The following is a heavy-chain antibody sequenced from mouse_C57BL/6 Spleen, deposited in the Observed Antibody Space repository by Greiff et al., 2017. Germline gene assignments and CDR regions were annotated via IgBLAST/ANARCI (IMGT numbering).Heavy chain of an antibody. CDR2: IYPRDGST. J-gene: IGHJ4*01. Sequence: VQLVESGPELVKPGASVKLSCKASGYTFTSYDINWVKQRHGQGLEWIGWIYPRDGSTKYNEKFKGKATLTVDTSSSTAYMELHSLTAEDSAVYFGARGGDAMDYWGQGTSVTVSS. V-gene: IGHV1-85*01. CDR3: ARGGDAMDY. CDR1: GYTFTSYD.